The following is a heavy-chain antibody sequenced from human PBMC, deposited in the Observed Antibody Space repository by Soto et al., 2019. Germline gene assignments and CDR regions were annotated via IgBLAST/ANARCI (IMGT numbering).Heavy chain of an antibody. D-gene: IGHD3-22*01. Sequence: GGSLRLSCAASGFTFNNFAMSWVRQAPGKGLEWVSSLSGAGGSTYYANFVRGRFTISRDNSKNTLYLQMKSLRVEDSAVYYCAKGPQYYYDSSNYYWCYPWGHGTLVTVYS. V-gene: IGHV3-23*01. CDR3: AKGPQYYYDSSNYYWCYP. J-gene: IGHJ5*02. CDR2: LSGAGGST. CDR1: GFTFNNFA.